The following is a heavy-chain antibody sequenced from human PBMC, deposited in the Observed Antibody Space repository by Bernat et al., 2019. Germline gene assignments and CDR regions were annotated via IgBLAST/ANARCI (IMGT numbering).Heavy chain of an antibody. CDR1: GGSISSSSYY. CDR2: IYYSGST. Sequence: QLQLQESGPGLVKPSETLSLTCTVSGGSISSSSYYLGWIRQPPGKGLEWIGSIYYSGSTYYNPSIKSRVTISVDTSKNQFSLKLSSVTAADTAVYYCATLLLVLRTIDYWGQGTLVTVSS. D-gene: IGHD6-13*01. CDR3: ATLLLVLRTIDY. J-gene: IGHJ4*02. V-gene: IGHV4-39*01.